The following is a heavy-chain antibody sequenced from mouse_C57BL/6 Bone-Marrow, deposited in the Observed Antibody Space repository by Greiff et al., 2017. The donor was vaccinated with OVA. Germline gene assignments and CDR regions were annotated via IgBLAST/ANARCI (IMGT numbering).Heavy chain of an antibody. CDR3: ASHSYSYAMDY. CDR1: GFTFSDYY. Sequence: EVQLMESGGGLVQPGGSLKLSCAASGFTFSDYYMYWVRQTPEKGLEWVAYISNGGGSTYYPDTVKGRFTISRDNAKHTLYLQMSRLKSEDTAMYYCASHSYSYAMDYWGQGTSVTVSS. J-gene: IGHJ4*01. V-gene: IGHV5-12*01. CDR2: ISNGGGST. D-gene: IGHD1-1*01.